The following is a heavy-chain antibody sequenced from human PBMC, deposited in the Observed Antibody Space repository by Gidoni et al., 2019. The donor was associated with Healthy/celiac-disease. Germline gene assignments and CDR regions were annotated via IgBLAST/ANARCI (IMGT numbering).Heavy chain of an antibody. CDR2: IIPILGIA. J-gene: IGHJ3*02. D-gene: IGHD1-26*01. CDR1: GGTFSSYA. V-gene: IGHV1-69*04. CDR3: ASDRMTMGRGAFDI. Sequence: QVQLVQSGAEVKKPGSSVKVSCKASGGTFSSYAISWVRQAPGQGLEWMGRIIPILGIANYAQKFQGRVTITADKSTSTAYMELSSLRSEDTAVYYCASDRMTMGRGAFDIWGQGTMVTVSS.